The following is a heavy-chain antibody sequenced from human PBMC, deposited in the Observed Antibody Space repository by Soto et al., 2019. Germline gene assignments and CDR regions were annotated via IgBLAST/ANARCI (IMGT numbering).Heavy chain of an antibody. Sequence: QVQLQESGPGLVKPSETLSLTCTVSGGSISGYYWSWIRQPAGKRLEWIGRIYVSGNTNKNPSLKSRVTMSVDTSKNQFSLRLNSVTAADTAVYYCARVGRTRATVTTDAFDVWGQGTKVTVSS. D-gene: IGHD4-17*01. CDR3: ARVGRTRATVTTDAFDV. V-gene: IGHV4-4*07. CDR1: GGSISGYY. CDR2: IYVSGNT. J-gene: IGHJ3*01.